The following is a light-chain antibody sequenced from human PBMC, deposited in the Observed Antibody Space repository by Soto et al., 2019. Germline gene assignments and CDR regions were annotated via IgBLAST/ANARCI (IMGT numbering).Light chain of an antibody. CDR1: TGAVTSGHY. V-gene: IGLV7-46*01. J-gene: IGLJ1*01. Sequence: QAVVTQAPSLTVSPGGTVTLTCGSSTGAVTSGHYPHWFQQKPGQAPRTLIYDTSIRHSWTPARFSGSLLGGKAALTLSGAQAEDEADYYCLVIFTGVGEVFGTGTKVTVL. CDR3: LVIFTGVGEV. CDR2: DTS.